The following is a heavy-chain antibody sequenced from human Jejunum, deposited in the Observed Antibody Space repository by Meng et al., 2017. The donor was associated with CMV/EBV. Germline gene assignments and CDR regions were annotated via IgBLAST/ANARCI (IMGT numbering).Heavy chain of an antibody. CDR3: ARGVDYYGSGTFFDY. CDR2: IYYSGRT. Sequence: GGSISTDGYYWSWIRHHPGKGLEWIGYIYYSGRTYYNPSLRSRVTISVDTSKNQFSLIVSSLTAADTAVYYCARGVDYYGSGTFFDYWGQGTLVTVSS. V-gene: IGHV4-31*02. J-gene: IGHJ4*02. CDR1: GGSISTDGYY. D-gene: IGHD3-10*01.